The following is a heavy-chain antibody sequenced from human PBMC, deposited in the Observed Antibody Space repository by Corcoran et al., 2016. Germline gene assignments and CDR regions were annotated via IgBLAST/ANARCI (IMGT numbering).Heavy chain of an antibody. CDR3: ARDPYRSGSYSTGS. J-gene: IGHJ5*02. D-gene: IGHD3-10*01. Sequence: SVKGRFTVSRDNAKNSLFLQMNSLRVEDTGVYYCARDPYRSGSYSTGSWGQGTLVTVSS. V-gene: IGHV3-11*06.